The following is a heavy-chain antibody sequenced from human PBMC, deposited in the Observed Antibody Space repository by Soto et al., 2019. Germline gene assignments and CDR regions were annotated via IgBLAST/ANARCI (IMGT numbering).Heavy chain of an antibody. D-gene: IGHD3-10*01. V-gene: IGHV3-48*03. Sequence: EVQLLESGGGLVQPGGSLRLSCGVSGFTFNDFEMNWVRQAPGKGLEWLAYIDGSGTTKKYADSVRGRFTISRDNPINSLFLQMSILSAADTAIYYCARGFGRFNYLGQGTLVSVSS. CDR2: IDGSGTTK. CDR3: ARGFGRFNY. CDR1: GFTFNDFE. J-gene: IGHJ4*02.